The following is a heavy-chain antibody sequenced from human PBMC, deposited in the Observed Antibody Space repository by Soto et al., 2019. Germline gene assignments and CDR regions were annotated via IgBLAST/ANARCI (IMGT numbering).Heavy chain of an antibody. D-gene: IGHD2-15*01. CDR2: ISSSGVST. V-gene: IGHV3-64*01. CDR1: GFTFSSYG. J-gene: IGHJ4*02. CDR3: AARYCSGSCFQFDY. Sequence: GGSLRLSCAASGFTFSSYGMHWVRQAPGKGLEYVSAISSSGVSTYYANSVKGRFTISRDNSHNTLFLQMGSLRAEDTAVYYCAARYCSGSCFQFDYWGQGSLVTVSS.